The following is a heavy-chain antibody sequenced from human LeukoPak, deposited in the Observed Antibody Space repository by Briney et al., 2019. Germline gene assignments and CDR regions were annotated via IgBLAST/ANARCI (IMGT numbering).Heavy chain of an antibody. J-gene: IGHJ6*02. CDR2: IWYDGSNK. V-gene: IGHV3-33*01. CDR3: ARGQWLHDFYGMDV. CDR1: GFTFSSYG. D-gene: IGHD3-22*01. Sequence: GRSLRLSCAASGFTFSSYGMHWVRQAPGKGLEWVAVIWYDGSNKYYADSVKGRYTISRDNSKNTLYLQMNSLRAEDTAVYYCARGQWLHDFYGMDVWGQGTTVTVSS.